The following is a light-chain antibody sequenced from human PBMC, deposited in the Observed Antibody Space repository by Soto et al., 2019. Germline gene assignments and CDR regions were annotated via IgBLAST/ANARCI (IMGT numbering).Light chain of an antibody. CDR3: SSYTTSSTYV. Sequence: QSALTQPASVSGSPGQSITISCTGTSSDVGGYNYVSWYQQHPGKAPKLMIYEVSNRPSGVSSRFSGSKSGNTASLTRSGLQSEDEADYYCSSYTTSSTYVFGTGTKVTV. V-gene: IGLV2-14*01. CDR1: SSDVGGYNY. J-gene: IGLJ1*01. CDR2: EVS.